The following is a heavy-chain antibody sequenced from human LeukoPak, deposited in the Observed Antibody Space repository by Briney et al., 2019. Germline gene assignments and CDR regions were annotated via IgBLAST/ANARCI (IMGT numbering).Heavy chain of an antibody. V-gene: IGHV4-61*02. CDR1: GGSISSGSYY. J-gene: IGHJ4*02. CDR3: AREHGDGPLDFDY. CDR2: IYTSGST. D-gene: IGHD2-21*01. Sequence: SETLSLTCTVSGGSISSGSYYWSWIRQPAGKGLEWIGRIYTSGSTNYNPSLKSRVTISVDTSKNQFSLKLSSVTAADTAVYYCAREHGDGPLDFDYWGQGTLVTVSS.